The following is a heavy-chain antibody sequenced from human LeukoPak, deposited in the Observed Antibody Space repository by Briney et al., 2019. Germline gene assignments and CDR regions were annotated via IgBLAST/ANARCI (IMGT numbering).Heavy chain of an antibody. V-gene: IGHV4-61*01. CDR2: IYYSGST. CDR3: ARGAVAGRPIDY. CDR1: GGSVSSGSYY. Sequence: SETLSLTCTVSGGSVSSGSYYWSWIRQPPGXXXXXXGYIYYSGSTNYNPSLKSRVTISVDTSKNQFSLKLSSVTAADTAVYYCARGAVAGRPIDYWGQGTLVTVSS. D-gene: IGHD6-19*01. J-gene: IGHJ4*02.